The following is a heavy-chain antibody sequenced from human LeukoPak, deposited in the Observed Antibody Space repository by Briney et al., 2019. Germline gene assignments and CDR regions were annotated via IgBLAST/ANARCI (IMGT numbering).Heavy chain of an antibody. V-gene: IGHV3-11*01. J-gene: IGHJ4*02. CDR2: ISGSGSTT. D-gene: IGHD3-10*01. Sequence: GGSLRLSCAASGFTFSDYYMSWIRQAPGEGLEWVSYISGSGSTTYYADSVKGRFTISRDDSKNTLYLQMNSLRAEDTAVYYCARLEIGYYYGSGSYYEDYWGQGTLVTVSS. CDR3: ARLEIGYYYGSGSYYEDY. CDR1: GFTFSDYY.